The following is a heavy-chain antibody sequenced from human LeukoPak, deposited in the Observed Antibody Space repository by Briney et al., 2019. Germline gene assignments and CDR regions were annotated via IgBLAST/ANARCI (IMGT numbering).Heavy chain of an antibody. J-gene: IGHJ4*02. D-gene: IGHD4-17*01. CDR1: GFTVSNNY. V-gene: IGHV3-53*01. CDR3: ARARYGDLFTFDY. CDR2: IYSGGST. Sequence: GGSLRLSCAASGFTVSNNYMSWVRQAPGKGLEWVSVIYSGGSTYYADSVKGRFTISRDNSKNTLYLQMNSLRAEDTAVYYCARARYGDLFTFDYWGQGTLVTVSS.